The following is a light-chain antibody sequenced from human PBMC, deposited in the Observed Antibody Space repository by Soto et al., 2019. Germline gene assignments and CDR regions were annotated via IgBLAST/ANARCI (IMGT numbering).Light chain of an antibody. V-gene: IGKV1-39*01. Sequence: DIQMTQSPSSLSESVGDRVTITCRASQSISSYLNWYQQKPGKAPKLLIYAASSLQSGVPSRFSGRGSGTDFTLAIISLQPEDFATYYCQQSYSTPPMFGQGTKLEI. J-gene: IGKJ2*01. CDR2: AAS. CDR3: QQSYSTPPM. CDR1: QSISSY.